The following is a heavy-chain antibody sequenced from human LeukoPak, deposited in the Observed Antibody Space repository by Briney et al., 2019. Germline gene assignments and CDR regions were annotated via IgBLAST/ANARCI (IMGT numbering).Heavy chain of an antibody. CDR2: LSDSGSGT. CDR3: ARRFSDSSGYYRFDF. Sequence: GGSLRLSCAASGFTFSSYAMSWVRQAPGKGLEWVSALSDSGSGTYYADSVKGRCTVSRDNSKNTLYLQMNGLRAEDTAVYYCARRFSDSSGYYRFDFWGQGTLVTVSS. J-gene: IGHJ4*02. D-gene: IGHD3-22*01. V-gene: IGHV3-23*01. CDR1: GFTFSSYA.